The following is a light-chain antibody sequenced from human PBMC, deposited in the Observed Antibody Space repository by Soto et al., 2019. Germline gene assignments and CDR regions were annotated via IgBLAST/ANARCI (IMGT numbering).Light chain of an antibody. CDR1: QSVSSY. J-gene: IGKJ5*01. CDR3: QQRSNWPLPIT. V-gene: IGKV3-11*01. Sequence: EIVLTQSPATLSLSPGERATLSCRASQSVSSYLAWYQQKPGQAPRLLIYDASNRATGIPARFSGSGSGTEFTLTISSLEPEDFAVYYCQQRSNWPLPITFGQGTRLEIK. CDR2: DAS.